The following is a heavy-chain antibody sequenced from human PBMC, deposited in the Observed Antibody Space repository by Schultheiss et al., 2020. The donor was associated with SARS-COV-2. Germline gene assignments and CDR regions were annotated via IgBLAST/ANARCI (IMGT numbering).Heavy chain of an antibody. CDR3: SSSPRQQPNY. D-gene: IGHD6-13*01. CDR1: GFTFSSYA. Sequence: GESLKISCAASGFTFSSYAMHWVRQAPGKGLEWVSRINSDGSTTTYADSVKGRFTISRDNAKNTLYLQMNSLRAEDTAVYYCSSSPRQQPNYWGQGTLVTVSS. V-gene: IGHV3-74*01. J-gene: IGHJ4*02. CDR2: INSDGSTT.